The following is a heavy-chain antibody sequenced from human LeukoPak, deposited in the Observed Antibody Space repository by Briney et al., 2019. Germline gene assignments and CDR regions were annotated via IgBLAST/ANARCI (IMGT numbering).Heavy chain of an antibody. J-gene: IGHJ4*02. D-gene: IGHD3-9*01. V-gene: IGHV4-34*01. CDR2: INHSGST. Sequence: SETLSLTCAVYGGSFSGYYWSWIRQPPGKGLEWIGEINHSGSTNYNPSLKSRVTISVDTSKNQFSLKLSSVTAADTAVYYCARVGYYNRFDFWGQGTLVTVSS. CDR1: GGSFSGYY. CDR3: ARVGYYNRFDF.